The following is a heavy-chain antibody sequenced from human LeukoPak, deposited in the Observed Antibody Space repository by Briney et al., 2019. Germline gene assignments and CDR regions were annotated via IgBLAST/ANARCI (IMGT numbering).Heavy chain of an antibody. D-gene: IGHD2-15*01. V-gene: IGHV1-69*06. CDR3: AGDDDCSGGSCYSDY. Sequence: SVKVSCKASAATFSSYAISWVRHPPGQGLELMGRIIPILSTANNAQKSQVRVTITEATSTSTAYMELSSRRSEDTDVYYCAGDDDCSGGSCYSDYWGQGTLVTVSS. J-gene: IGHJ4*02. CDR1: AATFSSYA. CDR2: IIPILSTA.